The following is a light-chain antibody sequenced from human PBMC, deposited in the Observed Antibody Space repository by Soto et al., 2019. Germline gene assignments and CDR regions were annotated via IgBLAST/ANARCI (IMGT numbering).Light chain of an antibody. CDR3: QQYYSYLPLT. CDR1: QGISSY. CDR2: AAS. V-gene: IGKV1-8*01. Sequence: AIRMTQSPSSLSASTGDRVTITCRASQGISSYLAWYQQKPGKAPKLLIYAASTLQSGVPSRFSGSGSGTDFTLTISCLQSEDFATYYCQQYYSYLPLTFGGGTKVAIK. J-gene: IGKJ4*01.